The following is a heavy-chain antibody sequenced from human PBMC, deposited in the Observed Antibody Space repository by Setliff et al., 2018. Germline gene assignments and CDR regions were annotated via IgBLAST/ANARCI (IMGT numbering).Heavy chain of an antibody. Sequence: GESLTISCAASGFTFSDYYMSWIRQAPGKGLEWVSYITSSGTTTLYTDSVKGRFAISRDNARNSLYLQMNSLRVEDTAVYYCARDGYPGTSWGQGTLVTVSS. J-gene: IGHJ5*02. D-gene: IGHD2-2*03. CDR2: ITSSGTTT. CDR3: ARDGYPGTS. CDR1: GFTFSDYY. V-gene: IGHV3-11*01.